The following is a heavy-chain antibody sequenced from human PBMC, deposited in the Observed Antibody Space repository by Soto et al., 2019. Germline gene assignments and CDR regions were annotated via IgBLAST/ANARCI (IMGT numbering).Heavy chain of an antibody. CDR3: AKKGYYDTSGYPIRYFDY. CDR1: GFTFSNYA. D-gene: IGHD3-22*01. Sequence: GGSLRLSCAASGFTFSNYAMAWVRQAPGKGLEWVSTITYSGGSRDYADSVKGRFTISRDNSKNTLYLQMNSLRAEDTAVYYCAKKGYYDTSGYPIRYFDYWGQGPLVTVSS. CDR2: ITYSGGSR. J-gene: IGHJ4*02. V-gene: IGHV3-23*01.